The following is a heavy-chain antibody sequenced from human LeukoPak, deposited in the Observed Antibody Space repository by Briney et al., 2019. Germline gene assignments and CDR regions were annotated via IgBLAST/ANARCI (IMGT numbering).Heavy chain of an antibody. CDR1: GITLSNYG. V-gene: IGHV3-23*01. D-gene: IGHD3-10*01. Sequence: GGSLRLSCVVSGITLSNYGMSWVRQAPGKGLEWVSCVSERGGSTNYADSVKGRFIISRDTSKNTVYLQMNSLRVEDTAVYFCAKRGIVIRAVIIIGFHKEAYYFDYWGQGILVTVSS. CDR3: AKRGIVIRAVIIIGFHKEAYYFDY. J-gene: IGHJ4*02. CDR2: VSERGGST.